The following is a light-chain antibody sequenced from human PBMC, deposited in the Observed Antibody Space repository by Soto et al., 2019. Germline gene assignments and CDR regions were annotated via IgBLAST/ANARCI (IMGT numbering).Light chain of an antibody. J-gene: IGKJ1*01. Sequence: IQFTQTPSSPSASVGVRVTITCRASQSISSWLAWHQQKPGKAPKLLIYKASSVESGVPSRFSGSGSGTEFTLTISSLQPDDFTTYCCQQYKSYSTFGQGTKVDIK. CDR3: QQYKSYST. CDR2: KAS. CDR1: QSISSW. V-gene: IGKV1-5*03.